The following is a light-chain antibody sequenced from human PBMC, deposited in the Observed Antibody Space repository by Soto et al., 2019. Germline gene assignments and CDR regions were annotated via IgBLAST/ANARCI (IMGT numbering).Light chain of an antibody. CDR2: GTA. Sequence: ENVLTQSPGTLSLSPVERATLSCRASQSIGSSYLACYQQKPGHAPRLINYGTANRATGITDRFSGSGSGTVFTLTISRLEPEDFAVYYCHQFGSSWLTFGQGTKVEIK. J-gene: IGKJ1*01. V-gene: IGKV3-20*01. CDR1: QSIGSSY. CDR3: HQFGSSWLT.